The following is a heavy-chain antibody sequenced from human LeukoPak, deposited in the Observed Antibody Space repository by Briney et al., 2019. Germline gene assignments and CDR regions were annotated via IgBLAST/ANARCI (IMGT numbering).Heavy chain of an antibody. V-gene: IGHV3-48*01. Sequence: GGSLRLSCAASGFTFSSYSMNWVRQAPGKGLEWVSYIGSSSSTIYYADSVKGRFTISRDNAKNSLYLQMNSLRAEDTAVYYCARDVDYYDSSGYDYWGQGTLVTVSS. CDR2: IGSSSSTI. CDR1: GFTFSSYS. CDR3: ARDVDYYDSSGYDY. J-gene: IGHJ4*02. D-gene: IGHD3-22*01.